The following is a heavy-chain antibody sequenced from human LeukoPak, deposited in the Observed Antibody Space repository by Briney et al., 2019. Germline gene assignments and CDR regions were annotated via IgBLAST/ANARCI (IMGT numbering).Heavy chain of an antibody. V-gene: IGHV5-51*01. CDR2: IYPGDSDT. J-gene: IGHJ6*03. Sequence: GESLKISCKGSGYSFTSYWIGWVRQMPGKGLEWMGIIYPGDSDTRCSPSFQGQVTISADKSISTAYLQWSSLKASDTAMYYCARHVSYDFWSGYQSDYYYYMDVWGKGTTVTVSS. CDR1: GYSFTSYW. CDR3: ARHVSYDFWSGYQSDYYYYMDV. D-gene: IGHD3-3*01.